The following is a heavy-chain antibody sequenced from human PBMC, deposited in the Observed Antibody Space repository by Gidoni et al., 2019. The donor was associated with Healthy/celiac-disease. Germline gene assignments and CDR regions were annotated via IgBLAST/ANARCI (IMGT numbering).Heavy chain of an antibody. CDR1: AFPFSSYA. J-gene: IGHJ6*02. D-gene: IGHD3-3*01. V-gene: IGHV3-23*01. CDR2: ISGSGGST. Sequence: EVPLLESGGGLVQPGGSLRLSCAASAFPFSSYAMSWVRQAQGKGLEWVSAISGSGGSTYYADAVKGRFTISRDNSKNTLYLQRNSLRAEDTAVYYCAHTGIFGVVKNGMDVWGQGTTVTVSS. CDR3: AHTGIFGVVKNGMDV.